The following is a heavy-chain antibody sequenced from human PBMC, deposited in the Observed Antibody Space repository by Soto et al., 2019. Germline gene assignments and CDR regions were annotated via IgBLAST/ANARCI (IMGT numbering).Heavy chain of an antibody. Sequence: PGGSLRLSCAASGFTFSSYWMHWVRQAPGKGLVWVSRINSDGSSTSYADSVKGRFTISRDNAKNTLYLQMNSLRAEDTAVYYCARDRPPYYDFWSGYYSSWGQGTLVTVSS. D-gene: IGHD3-3*01. CDR2: INSDGSST. CDR1: GFTFSSYW. CDR3: ARDRPPYYDFWSGYYSS. J-gene: IGHJ5*02. V-gene: IGHV3-74*01.